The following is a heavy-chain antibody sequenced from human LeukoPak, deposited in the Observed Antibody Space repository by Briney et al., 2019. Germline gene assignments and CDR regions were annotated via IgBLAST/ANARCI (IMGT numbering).Heavy chain of an antibody. J-gene: IGHJ4*02. CDR1: GFTFDDYG. CDR2: INWNGGST. Sequence: RPGGSLRLSCAASGFTFDDYGMSWVRPAPGKGLEWVSGINWNGGSTGYADSVKGRFTISGDNAKNSLYLQMNSLRAEDTALYYCARAYSSSSFFDYWGQGTLVTVSS. D-gene: IGHD6-6*01. CDR3: ARAYSSSSFFDY. V-gene: IGHV3-20*04.